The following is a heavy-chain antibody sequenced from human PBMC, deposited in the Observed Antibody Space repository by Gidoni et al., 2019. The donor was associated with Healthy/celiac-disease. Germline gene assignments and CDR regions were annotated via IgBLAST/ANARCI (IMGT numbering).Heavy chain of an antibody. D-gene: IGHD6-19*01. Sequence: QVQLVQSGAEVKKPGASVKVSCKASGYPFTSYGFSWVRQAPGQGLEWMGWISAYNGNTNYAQKLQGRVTMTTDTSTSTAYMELRSLRSDDTAVYYCARESRFSAAVAGTPSYYYYGMDVWGQGTTVTVSS. J-gene: IGHJ6*02. CDR2: ISAYNGNT. CDR1: GYPFTSYG. CDR3: ARESRFSAAVAGTPSYYYYGMDV. V-gene: IGHV1-18*01.